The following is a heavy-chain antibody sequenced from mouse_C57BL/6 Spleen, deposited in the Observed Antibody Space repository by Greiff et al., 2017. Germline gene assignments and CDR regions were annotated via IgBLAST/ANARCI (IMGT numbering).Heavy chain of an antibody. CDR2: ISDGGSYT. V-gene: IGHV5-4*03. D-gene: IGHD1-1*01. J-gene: IGHJ1*03. Sequence: DVKLVESGGGLVKPGGSLKLSCAASGFTFSSYAMSWVRQTPEKRLEWVATISDGGSYTYYPDNVKGRFTISRDNAKNNLYLQMSHLKSEDTAMYYCARGSTVVATNWYFDVWGTGTTVTVSS. CDR1: GFTFSSYA. CDR3: ARGSTVVATNWYFDV.